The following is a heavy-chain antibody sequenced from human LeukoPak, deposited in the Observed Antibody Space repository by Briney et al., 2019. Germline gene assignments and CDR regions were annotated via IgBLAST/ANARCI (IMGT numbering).Heavy chain of an antibody. Sequence: GGSLRLSCAASGITFSNYAMNWVRQAPGKGLEWVSGLNGSGGSTYYADSVKGRFTISRDNSKNMLYLQMNSLRADDTAIYYCAKDSRYYYDRGEWGQGTLVTVSS. J-gene: IGHJ4*02. CDR2: LNGSGGST. CDR1: GITFSNYA. CDR3: AKDSRYYYDRGE. V-gene: IGHV3-23*01. D-gene: IGHD3-22*01.